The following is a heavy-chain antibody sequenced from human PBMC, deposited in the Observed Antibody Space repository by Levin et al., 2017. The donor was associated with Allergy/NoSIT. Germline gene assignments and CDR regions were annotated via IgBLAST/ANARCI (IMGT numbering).Heavy chain of an antibody. J-gene: IGHJ6*02. D-gene: IGHD3-3*01. CDR1: GYTFTSYY. CDR3: AVAHPLRFLEWTNDYGMDV. Sequence: GESLKISCKASGYTFTSYYMHWVRQAPGQGLEWMGIINPSGGSTSYAQKFQGRVTMTRDTSTSTVYMELSSLRSEDTAVYYCAVAHPLRFLEWTNDYGMDVWGQGTTVTVSS. CDR2: INPSGGST. V-gene: IGHV1-46*01.